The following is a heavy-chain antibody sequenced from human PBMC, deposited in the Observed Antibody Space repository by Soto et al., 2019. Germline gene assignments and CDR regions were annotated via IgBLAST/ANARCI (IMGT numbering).Heavy chain of an antibody. D-gene: IGHD3-22*01. CDR3: AKLTYPSDSTGYYYERVSGWIDS. Sequence: EVQLLESGGGLIQPGGSLRLSCAASGFMFSSYAMSWVRQAPGKGLEWVSSISASGGTANLADSVEGRCTISRDNSKSTLYLHMNSLRAEDTAVYYCAKLTYPSDSTGYYYERVSGWIDSWGQGTLVTVSS. CDR2: ISASGGTA. V-gene: IGHV3-23*01. CDR1: GFMFSSYA. J-gene: IGHJ5*01.